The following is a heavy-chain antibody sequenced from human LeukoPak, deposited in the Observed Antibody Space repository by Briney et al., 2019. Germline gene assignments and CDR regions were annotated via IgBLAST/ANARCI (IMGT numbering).Heavy chain of an antibody. J-gene: IGHJ4*02. Sequence: GSLRLPCAASGFTFSNYAMSWVRQPPGKGLEWIGEINHSGSTNYNPSLKSRVTISVDTSKNQFSLKLSSVTAADTAVYYCARVDIVVVPAAIRFDYWGQGTLVTVSS. CDR3: ARVDIVVVPAAIRFDY. CDR1: GFTFSNYA. D-gene: IGHD2-2*02. CDR2: INHSGST. V-gene: IGHV4-34*01.